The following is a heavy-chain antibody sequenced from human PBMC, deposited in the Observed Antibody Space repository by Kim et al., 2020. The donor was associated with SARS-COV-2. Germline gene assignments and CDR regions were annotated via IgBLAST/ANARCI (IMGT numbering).Heavy chain of an antibody. D-gene: IGHD6-19*01. CDR2: T. V-gene: IGHV1-3*01. J-gene: IGHJ4*02. CDR3: ATLAVAGTFDY. Sequence: TQNSQKFQGRVTLTRDTSASTAYMELSSLRSEDTAVYYCATLAVAGTFDYWGQGTLVTVSS.